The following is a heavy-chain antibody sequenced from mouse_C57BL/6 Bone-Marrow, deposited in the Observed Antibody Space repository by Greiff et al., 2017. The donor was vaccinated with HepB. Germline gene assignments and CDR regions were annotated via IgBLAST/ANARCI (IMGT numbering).Heavy chain of an antibody. J-gene: IGHJ2*01. CDR3: TTSLIRLTGSYYFDY. V-gene: IGHV14-4*01. D-gene: IGHD1-2*01. CDR1: GFNIKDDY. CDR2: IDPENGDT. Sequence: EVKLQESGAELVRPGASVKLSCTASGFNIKDDYMHWVKQRPEQGLEWIGWIDPENGDTEYASKFQGKATITADTSSNTAYLQLSSLTSEDTAVYYCTTSLIRLTGSYYFDYWGQGTTLTVSS.